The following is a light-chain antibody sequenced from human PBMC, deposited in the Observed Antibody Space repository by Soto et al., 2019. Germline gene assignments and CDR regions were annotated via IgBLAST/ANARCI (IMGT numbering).Light chain of an antibody. CDR2: YAS. CDR3: QHYSTWPPT. J-gene: IGKJ3*01. CDR1: ESVHSN. V-gene: IGKV3-15*01. Sequence: EMVMTQSPATLSVSPGERVTLSCRASESVHSNLAWYQQKPGQGPSRLIYYASTRVTGVPDRFSGSGSGTEFTLTISSLQSEDFGVYSCQHYSTWPPTFGPGTKVEIK.